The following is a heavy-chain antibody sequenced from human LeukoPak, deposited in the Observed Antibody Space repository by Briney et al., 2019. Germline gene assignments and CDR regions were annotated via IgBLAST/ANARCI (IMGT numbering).Heavy chain of an antibody. CDR2: INKDGSGK. V-gene: IGHV3-7*01. CDR3: ARENYYDSSGYSPFD. J-gene: IGHJ4*02. D-gene: IGHD3-22*01. Sequence: GGSLRLSCAAFGFTFSTYWMDWVRQAPGKGLEWVANINKDGSGKYYVDSVKGRFTISRDNAKNSLYLQMNSLRAEDTAVYYCARENYYDSSGYSPFDWGQGTLVTVSS. CDR1: GFTFSTYW.